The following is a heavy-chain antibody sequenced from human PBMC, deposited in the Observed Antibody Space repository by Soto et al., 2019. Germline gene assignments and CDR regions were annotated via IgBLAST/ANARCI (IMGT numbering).Heavy chain of an antibody. V-gene: IGHV1-18*01. D-gene: IGHD3-22*01. CDR1: GYSFSSYG. J-gene: IGHJ6*01. CDR3: ARGAYYDSSGSRNFHYCGLLV. CDR2: ISPYNDYK. Sequence: QVLLVQSGAEVKKPGASVKVFCKASGYSFSSYGVHWVRQAPGQGLEWMGWISPYNDYKFYVKKFQSRVTMITHSSTRSAYMGLRGMRSDDTAVYYCARGAYYDSSGSRNFHYCGLLVCGQGSRVTVAS.